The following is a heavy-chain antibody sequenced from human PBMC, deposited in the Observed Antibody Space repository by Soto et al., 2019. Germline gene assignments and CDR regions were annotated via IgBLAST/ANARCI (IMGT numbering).Heavy chain of an antibody. CDR2: ISAYNGNT. Sequence: QVPLVQSGAEVKKPGASVKVSCKASGYTFTSYGISWVRQAPGQGLEWMGWISAYNGNTNYAQKLQGRVTMTTDTSTSTAYMELRSLRSDDTAVYYCARDGDFWSGYPQYYYYGMDVWGQGTTVTVSS. J-gene: IGHJ6*02. V-gene: IGHV1-18*01. CDR1: GYTFTSYG. CDR3: ARDGDFWSGYPQYYYYGMDV. D-gene: IGHD3-3*01.